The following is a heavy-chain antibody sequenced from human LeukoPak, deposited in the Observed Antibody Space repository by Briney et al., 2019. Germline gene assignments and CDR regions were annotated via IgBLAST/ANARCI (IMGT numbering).Heavy chain of an antibody. CDR2: MISEGSSL. Sequence: GGSQRLSCAPSGLFFSIYWAQCVRQAPGEGMVWISRMISEGSSLSYAHSVKGRLTISRDHAKHTVSLQMNCQRADVMAVYYGARSRSTGSHFDYWGQGTLVTVSS. D-gene: IGHD1-26*01. CDR3: ARSRSTGSHFDY. CDR1: GLFFSIYW. V-gene: IGHV3-74*01. J-gene: IGHJ4*02.